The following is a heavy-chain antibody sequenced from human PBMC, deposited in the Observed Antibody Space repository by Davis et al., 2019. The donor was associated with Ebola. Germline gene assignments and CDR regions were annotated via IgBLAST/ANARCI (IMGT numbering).Heavy chain of an antibody. J-gene: IGHJ5*02. D-gene: IGHD6-19*01. CDR1: GYTFTGYY. Sequence: ASVKVSCKASGYTFTGYYMHWVRQAPGQGLEWMGRINPNSGGTNYAQKFQGRVTMTRDTSISTAYMELSRLRSDDTAVYYCARVVYSEQWLANWFGPWGQGTLVTVSS. CDR2: INPNSGGT. CDR3: ARVVYSEQWLANWFGP. V-gene: IGHV1-2*06.